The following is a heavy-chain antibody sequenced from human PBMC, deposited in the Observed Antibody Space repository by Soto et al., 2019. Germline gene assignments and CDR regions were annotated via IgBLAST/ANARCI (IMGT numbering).Heavy chain of an antibody. J-gene: IGHJ5*02. Sequence: SETLSLTCTVSGGSVSSGSYYWSWIRQPPGKGLEWIGYIYYSGSTNYNPSLKSRVTISVDTSKNQFSLKLSSVTAADTAVYYCARVPYYYDSSGYYPFDPWGQGTLVTVSS. CDR1: GGSVSSGSYY. CDR3: ARVPYYYDSSGYYPFDP. V-gene: IGHV4-61*01. CDR2: IYYSGST. D-gene: IGHD3-22*01.